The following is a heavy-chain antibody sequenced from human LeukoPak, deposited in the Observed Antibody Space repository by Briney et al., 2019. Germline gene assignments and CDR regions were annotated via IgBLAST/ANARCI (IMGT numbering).Heavy chain of an antibody. CDR1: GFTFSSYS. CDR3: ARTIEMASISYFDY. V-gene: IGHV3-21*01. J-gene: IGHJ4*02. D-gene: IGHD5-24*01. Sequence: GGSLRLSCAASGFTFSSYSMNWVRQAPGKGLEWVSSISSSSSYIYYADSVKGRFTISRDNAKNSLYLQMNSLRAGDTAVYYCARTIEMASISYFDYWGQGTLVTVSS. CDR2: ISSSSSYI.